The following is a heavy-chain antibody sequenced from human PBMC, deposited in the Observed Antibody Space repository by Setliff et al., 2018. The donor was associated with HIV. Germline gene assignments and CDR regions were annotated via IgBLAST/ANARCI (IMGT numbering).Heavy chain of an antibody. D-gene: IGHD5-18*01. Sequence: SETLSLTRTVAGGSISSGGYYWDWLRQPPGKGLEWIGNIYPSGSTYYNPSLKSRVAISVDTSKNQFSLKLSSVTAADTAVYYCARTEDYSYGDTPFDYWGHGTLVTVSS. V-gene: IGHV4-39*07. CDR3: ARTEDYSYGDTPFDY. CDR2: IYPSGST. CDR1: GGSISSGGYY. J-gene: IGHJ4*01.